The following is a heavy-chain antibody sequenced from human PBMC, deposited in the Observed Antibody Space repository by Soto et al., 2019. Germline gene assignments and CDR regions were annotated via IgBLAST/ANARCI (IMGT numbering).Heavy chain of an antibody. D-gene: IGHD5-18*01. CDR3: ARGYGRNFDY. CDR1: GGSISSGGYS. Sequence: PSETLSLTCAVSGGSISSGGYSWSWIRQPPGKGLEWIGYIYYSGSTYYNPSLKSRVTISVDRSKNQFSLKLSSVTAADTAVYYCARGYGRNFDYWGQGTLVTVSS. V-gene: IGHV4-30-2*01. CDR2: IYYSGST. J-gene: IGHJ4*02.